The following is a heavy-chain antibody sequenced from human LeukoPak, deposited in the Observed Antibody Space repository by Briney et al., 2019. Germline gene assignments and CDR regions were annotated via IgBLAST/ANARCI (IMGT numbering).Heavy chain of an antibody. D-gene: IGHD5-12*01. V-gene: IGHV4-59*08. CDR2: IYYSGST. Sequence: SETLSLTCTVSGGSISSYYWSWIRQPPGKGLEWIGYIYYSGSTNYNPSLKSRVTISVDTSKNQFSLELSSVTAADTAVYYCARLGGSDFEYYYYGMDVWGQGTTVTVSS. CDR3: ARLGGSDFEYYYYGMDV. J-gene: IGHJ6*02. CDR1: GGSISSYY.